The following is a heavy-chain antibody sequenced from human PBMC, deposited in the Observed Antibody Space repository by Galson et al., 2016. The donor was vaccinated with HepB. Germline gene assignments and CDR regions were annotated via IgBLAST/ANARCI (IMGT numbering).Heavy chain of an antibody. V-gene: IGHV1-58*01. J-gene: IGHJ3*02. Sequence: SVKVSCKASGFTFSASVVHWVRQARGQPLEWIGWIVVGSGNTQYAQQFQERVIISRDMTTSTASLKLSSVTAADTAVYYCARDSDYYESSGYLGPATFDIWGQGTMVTVSS. CDR2: IVVGSGNT. CDR3: ARDSDYYESSGYLGPATFDI. D-gene: IGHD3-22*01. CDR1: GFTFSASV.